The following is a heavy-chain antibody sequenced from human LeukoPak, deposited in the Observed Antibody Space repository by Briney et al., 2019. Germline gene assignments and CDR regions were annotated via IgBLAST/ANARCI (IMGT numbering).Heavy chain of an antibody. CDR2: FYYSGST. J-gene: IGHJ5*02. D-gene: IGHD5-18*01. CDR1: GGSISNNNYY. CDR3: ARDLSGYSYSNWFDP. V-gene: IGHV4-39*07. Sequence: SETLSLTCTVSGGSISNNNYYWGWIRQPPGKGLEWIGSFYYSGSTYYNPSLKSRVTISVDTSKNQFSLKLSSVTAADSAVYYCARDLSGYSYSNWFDPWGQGTLVTVSS.